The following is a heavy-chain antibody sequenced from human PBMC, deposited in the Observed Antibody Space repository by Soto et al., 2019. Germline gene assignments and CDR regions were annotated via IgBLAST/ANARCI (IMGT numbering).Heavy chain of an antibody. Sequence: SVKVSCKASGGTFSSYAISWVRQAPGQGLEWMGGIIPIFGTANYAQKIKGRVTITADESTSTAYKEMSSLRSEDTAVYYCASLSGYSYGQHYYYGMDVWGQGTTVTVSS. V-gene: IGHV1-69*13. CDR2: IIPIFGTA. CDR3: ASLSGYSYGQHYYYGMDV. J-gene: IGHJ6*02. D-gene: IGHD5-18*01. CDR1: GGTFSSYA.